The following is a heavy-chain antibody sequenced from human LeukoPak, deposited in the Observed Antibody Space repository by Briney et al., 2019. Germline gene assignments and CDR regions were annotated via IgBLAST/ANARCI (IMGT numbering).Heavy chain of an antibody. D-gene: IGHD3-22*01. CDR1: GFTFDDYG. CDR3: ARGRRYDSSGPFDY. Sequence: PGGSLRLSCAASGFTFDDYGVSWVRQAPGKGLEWVSGINWNGGSTGYADSVKGRFTISRDNAKNSLYLQMNSLRAEDTALYYCARGRRYDSSGPFDYWGQGTLVTVSS. V-gene: IGHV3-20*04. J-gene: IGHJ4*02. CDR2: INWNGGST.